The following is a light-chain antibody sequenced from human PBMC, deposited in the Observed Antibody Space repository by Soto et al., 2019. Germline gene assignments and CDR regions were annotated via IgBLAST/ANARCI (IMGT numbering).Light chain of an antibody. V-gene: IGKV3-15*01. CDR2: GAS. J-gene: IGKJ1*01. Sequence: IVMTQSPATLSVSPGERATLSCRASQSVDSNLAWYQQKPGQAPRLLISGASTRATGIPANFTGSGSETEFTLSIRSLQSEDFAVYYCQQYNNWPPTFGLGTKVE. CDR1: QSVDSN. CDR3: QQYNNWPPT.